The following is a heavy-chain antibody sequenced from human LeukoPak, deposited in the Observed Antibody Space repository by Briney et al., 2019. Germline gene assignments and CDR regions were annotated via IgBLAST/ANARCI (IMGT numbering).Heavy chain of an antibody. J-gene: IGHJ4*02. V-gene: IGHV3-48*03. CDR2: ISSRGSSI. Sequence: QPGGSLRLSCAASGFTFSTYEMDWVRQAPGKELEWVSYISSRGSSIYYADSVKGRSTISRDNAKNSLYLQMSSLRVEDTAVYYCARGAAGGDFDYWGQGTLVTVSS. CDR3: ARGAAGGDFDY. CDR1: GFTFSTYE. D-gene: IGHD6-13*01.